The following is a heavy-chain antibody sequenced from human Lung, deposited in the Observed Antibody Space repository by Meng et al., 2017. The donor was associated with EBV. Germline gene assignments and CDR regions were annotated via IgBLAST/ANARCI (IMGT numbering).Heavy chain of an antibody. J-gene: IGHJ4*02. D-gene: IGHD3-10*01. CDR1: GGFVISCVYY. V-gene: IGHV4-31*03. CDR2: IYYTGSS. Sequence: QLQMEESDPRLVQPSQTLSLTCTFSGGFVISCVYYWSWIRQQPGKGLEWIGYIYYTGSSFYNPSLKSRVTISVDTSKNQFFLNLSSVTAADTAVYYCANAGRFGESLGDYWGQGILVTVSS. CDR3: ANAGRFGESLGDY.